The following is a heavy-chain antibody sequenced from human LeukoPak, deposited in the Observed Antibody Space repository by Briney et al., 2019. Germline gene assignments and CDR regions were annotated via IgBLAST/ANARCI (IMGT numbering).Heavy chain of an antibody. D-gene: IGHD3-16*01. Sequence: SETLSLTCTVSGGSISGHYWSWIRQPAGQEPEWIGRVHTTGGTNYNPSLKSRLTMSVDTSKNQFSLHLTSVTAADTAVYYCAEGGESSLPFDYWGQGTLVTVSS. CDR2: VHTTGGT. CDR1: GGSISGHY. V-gene: IGHV4-4*07. CDR3: AEGGESSLPFDY. J-gene: IGHJ4*02.